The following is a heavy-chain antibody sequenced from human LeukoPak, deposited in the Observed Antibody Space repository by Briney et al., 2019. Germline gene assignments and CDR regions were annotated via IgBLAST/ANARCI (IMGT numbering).Heavy chain of an antibody. D-gene: IGHD2-15*01. CDR3: ARDQAFVYCSGGTCYDDY. CDR2: INPNSGDT. J-gene: IGHJ4*02. V-gene: IGHV1-2*02. CDR1: GYTFTGYY. Sequence: ASVKVSCKASGYTFTGYYMHWVRQAPGQGLEWMGWINPNSGDTHYAQKFQGRVTMTRDTSINTAYMELSRLRSDDMAVYYCARDQAFVYCSGGTCYDDYWGQGSLVTVSS.